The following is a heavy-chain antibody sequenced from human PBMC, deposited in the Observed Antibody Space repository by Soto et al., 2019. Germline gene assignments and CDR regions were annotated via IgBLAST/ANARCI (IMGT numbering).Heavy chain of an antibody. V-gene: IGHV4-34*01. CDR1: GGSFSGYY. Sequence: QVQLQQWGAGLLKPSETLSLTCAVYGGSFSGYYLTWIRQPPGTGLEWIGEINHSGRTKYNPSLKSLVSTSVDSSKTHFSLRVTSVTDANTAVDYGAREKITGLFEYWGHGTLVIVSS. CDR3: AREKITGLFEY. D-gene: IGHD2-8*02. J-gene: IGHJ4*01. CDR2: INHSGRT.